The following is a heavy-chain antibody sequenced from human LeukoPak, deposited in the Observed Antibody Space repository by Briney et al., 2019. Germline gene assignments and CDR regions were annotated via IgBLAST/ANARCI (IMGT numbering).Heavy chain of an antibody. Sequence: SQTLSLTCAISGDSVSSNNPAWNWIRQSPSRVLEWLGRTYYRSKWYNDYAVSVKSRITINPDTSKNQFSLQLNSVTPEDTAVYYRARQLGAFDIWGQGTMVTVSS. J-gene: IGHJ3*02. CDR2: TYYRSKWYN. CDR1: GDSVSSNNPA. D-gene: IGHD1-1*01. CDR3: ARQLGAFDI. V-gene: IGHV6-1*01.